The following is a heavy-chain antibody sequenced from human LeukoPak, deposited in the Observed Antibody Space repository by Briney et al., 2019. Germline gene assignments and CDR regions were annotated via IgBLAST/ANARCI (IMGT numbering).Heavy chain of an antibody. CDR3: VRDRTYYGDY. D-gene: IGHD1-26*01. CDR2: IWNDGRTK. J-gene: IGHJ4*02. V-gene: IGHV3-33*08. CDR1: GFTVSSNY. Sequence: PGGSLRLSCAASGFTVSSNYMSWVRQAPGKGLEWVAVIWNDGRTKYYADAVKGRFTISRDNSKNTVFLQMNSLRAEDTAVYYCVRDRTYYGDYWGQGTLVTVSS.